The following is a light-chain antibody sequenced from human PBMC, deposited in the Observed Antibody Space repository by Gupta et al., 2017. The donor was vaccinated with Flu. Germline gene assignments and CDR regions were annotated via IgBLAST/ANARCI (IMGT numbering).Light chain of an antibody. CDR1: QSLLRDNGYNY. CDR2: LGS. J-gene: IGKJ2*01. CDR3: MEAKPTST. Sequence: DIVMTQSPLSLPVTPGEPASISCRSSQSLLRDNGYNYLDWYLQKPGQSPQLLIYLGSCRASGVPDRLRGSGAGKDFTLKISSGEAGDVGVYDCMEAKPTSTFGKGTKLEIK. V-gene: IGKV2-28*01.